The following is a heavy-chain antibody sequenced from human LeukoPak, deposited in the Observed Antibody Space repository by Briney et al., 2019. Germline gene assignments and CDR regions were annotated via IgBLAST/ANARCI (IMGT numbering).Heavy chain of an antibody. V-gene: IGHV4-34*01. CDR2: INHSGST. J-gene: IGHJ5*02. Sequence: SETLSLTCAVYGVSFSGYYWSWIRQPPGKGLEWIGEINHSGSTNYNPSLKSRVTISVDTSKNQFSLKLSSMTAADTAVYYCARGRYCSSTSCLKWFDPWGQGTLVTVSS. CDR3: ARGRYCSSTSCLKWFDP. D-gene: IGHD2-2*01. CDR1: GVSFSGYY.